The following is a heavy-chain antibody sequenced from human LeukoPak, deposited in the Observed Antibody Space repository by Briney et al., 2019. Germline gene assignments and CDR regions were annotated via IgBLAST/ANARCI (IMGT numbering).Heavy chain of an antibody. Sequence: PGRSLRLSCAASGFTFSSYGLHWVRQAPGKGLEWVSVIWYDGSHKYYADAVKGRFTISRDNSKNTLYLLMNSMRAEESAVYCWAKDMGLISDYWGQGTLVTVSS. CDR3: AKDMGLISDY. V-gene: IGHV3-33*06. J-gene: IGHJ4*02. D-gene: IGHD2-8*01. CDR2: IWYDGSHK. CDR1: GFTFSSYG.